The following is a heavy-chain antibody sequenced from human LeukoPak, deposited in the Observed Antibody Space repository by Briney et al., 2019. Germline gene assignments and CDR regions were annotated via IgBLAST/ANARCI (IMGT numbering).Heavy chain of an antibody. V-gene: IGHV4-61*08. CDR1: GGSISSGDYY. CDR3: AGGYRLDY. Sequence: SETLSLTCTVSGGSISSGDYYWSWIRQPPGKGLEWIGEINHSGSTNYNPSLKSRVTISVDTSKNQFSLKLSSVTAADTAVYYCAGGYRLDYWGQGTLATVSS. J-gene: IGHJ4*02. CDR2: INHSGST. D-gene: IGHD2-2*01.